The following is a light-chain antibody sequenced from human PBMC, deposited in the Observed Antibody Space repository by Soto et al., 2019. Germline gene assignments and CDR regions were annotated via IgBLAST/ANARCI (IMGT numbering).Light chain of an antibody. CDR3: QQYGSSPRT. J-gene: IGKJ1*01. V-gene: IGKV3-20*01. Sequence: EIVLTQSPGTLSLSPGERATLSCRASQSVSSSYLAWYQQKPGQAPRLLIYGASSRATGIPDRFSGSGSGTDFTLTISRLEHEEFAVYYCQQYGSSPRTFGQGTKVEI. CDR2: GAS. CDR1: QSVSSSY.